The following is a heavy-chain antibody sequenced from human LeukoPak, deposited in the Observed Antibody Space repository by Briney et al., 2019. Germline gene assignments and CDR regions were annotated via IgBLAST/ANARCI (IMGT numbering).Heavy chain of an antibody. CDR1: GGSISSYY. V-gene: IGHV4-59*01. D-gene: IGHD3-10*01. CDR3: ARVGYYGSGSYYNYYYYMDV. J-gene: IGHJ6*03. Sequence: SETLSLTCTVSGGSISSYYWSWIRQPPGKGLEWIGYIYYSGSTNYNPSLTSRVTISVDTSKNQFSLKLSSVTAADAAVYYCARVGYYGSGSYYNYYYYMDVWGKGTTVTISS. CDR2: IYYSGST.